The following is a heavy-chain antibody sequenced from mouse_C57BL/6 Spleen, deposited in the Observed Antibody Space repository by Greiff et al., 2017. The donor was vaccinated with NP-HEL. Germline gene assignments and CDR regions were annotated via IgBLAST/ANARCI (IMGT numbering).Heavy chain of an antibody. D-gene: IGHD3-3*01. CDR1: GYSITSGYD. CDR2: ISYSGST. CDR3: ARGVGQDAMDY. V-gene: IGHV3-1*01. Sequence: EVKLQESGPGMVKPSQSLSLTCTVTGYSITSGYDWHWIRHFPGNKLEWMGYISYSGSTNYNPSLKSRISITHDTSKNHFFLKLNSVTTEDTATYYCARGVGQDAMDYWGQGTSVTVSS. J-gene: IGHJ4*01.